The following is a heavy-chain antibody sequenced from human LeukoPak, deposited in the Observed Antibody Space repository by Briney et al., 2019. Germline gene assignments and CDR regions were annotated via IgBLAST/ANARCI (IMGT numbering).Heavy chain of an antibody. D-gene: IGHD3-22*01. V-gene: IGHV6-1*01. CDR1: GDSVSSNSAA. CDR2: TYYRSKWYN. J-gene: IGHJ3*02. Sequence: SQTLSLTCAISGDSVSSNSAAWNWIRQSPSRGLEWLGRTYYRSKWYNDYAVSVKSRITINPDTSKNQFSLQLNSVTPEDTAVYYCARGTDSSGYYMNDAFDIWGQGTMVTVSS. CDR3: ARGTDSSGYYMNDAFDI.